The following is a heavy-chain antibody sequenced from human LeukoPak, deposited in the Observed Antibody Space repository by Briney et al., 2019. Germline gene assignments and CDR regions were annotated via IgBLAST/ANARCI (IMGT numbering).Heavy chain of an antibody. CDR1: GFTFSDYY. D-gene: IGHD2-8*01. CDR2: ISSSGSTT. J-gene: IGHJ6*03. Sequence: GGSLRLSCAASGFTFSDYYMGWIRQAPGKGLEWVSYISSSGSTTHYADSVKGRFTISRDNAKNSLYLQMNGLRAEDTALYYCARDRGDAISNYYYYMDVWGKGTTVTVSS. V-gene: IGHV3-11*04. CDR3: ARDRGDAISNYYYYMDV.